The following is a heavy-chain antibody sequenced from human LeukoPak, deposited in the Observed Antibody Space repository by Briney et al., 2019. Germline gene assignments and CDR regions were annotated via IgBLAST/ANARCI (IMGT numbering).Heavy chain of an antibody. CDR2: LSYTGKT. CDR3: SEGYFEPFAH. D-gene: IGHD3-9*01. CDR1: GTSVSSSH. Sequence: SETLSLTCVVSGTSVSSSHWNWIRQLPGKGLEWIGCLSYTGKTDYNPSLSGRVTMSLGTSNNQVSLTLRSVTAADTAVYYCSEGYFEPFAHWGQGILVAVSS. J-gene: IGHJ4*02. V-gene: IGHV4-59*02.